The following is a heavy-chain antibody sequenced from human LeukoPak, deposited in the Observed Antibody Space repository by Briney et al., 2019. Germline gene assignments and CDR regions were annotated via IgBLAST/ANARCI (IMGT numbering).Heavy chain of an antibody. CDR1: GFTFDDYA. Sequence: GGSLRLSCAASGFTFDDYAMHWVRQAPGKGLEWVSGISWNSGSIGYADSVKGRFTTSRDNAKNSLYLQMNSLRAEDTALYYCAKDTDGDYNGDFDYWGQGTLVTVSS. CDR2: ISWNSGSI. D-gene: IGHD4-17*01. J-gene: IGHJ4*02. CDR3: AKDTDGDYNGDFDY. V-gene: IGHV3-9*01.